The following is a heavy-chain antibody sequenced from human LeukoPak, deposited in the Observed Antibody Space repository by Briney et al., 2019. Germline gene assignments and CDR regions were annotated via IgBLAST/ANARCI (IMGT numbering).Heavy chain of an antibody. CDR1: GFTFSSYS. Sequence: GGSLRLSCAASGFTFSSYSMNWVRQAPGKGLEWVSSISSSSSTIYYADSVKGRFTISRDNAKNSLYLQMNSLRAEDTAVYYCARVREAVAGPDAFDIWGQGTMVTVSS. D-gene: IGHD6-19*01. CDR3: ARVREAVAGPDAFDI. CDR2: ISSSSSTI. J-gene: IGHJ3*02. V-gene: IGHV3-48*01.